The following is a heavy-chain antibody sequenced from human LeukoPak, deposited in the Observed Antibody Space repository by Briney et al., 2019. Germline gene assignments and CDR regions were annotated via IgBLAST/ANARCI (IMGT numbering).Heavy chain of an antibody. D-gene: IGHD2-2*01. CDR2: IYPGDSDT. V-gene: IGHV5-51*01. Sequence: AESLKISCKGSGHSFTSSCIGWVGQMPPKGREGMGIIYPGDSDTRYNPSFQGQVTISADKSISTAYLQWSSLKASDTAMFYCARLPALTEGLDYWGQGTLVTVSS. CDR3: ARLPALTEGLDY. J-gene: IGHJ4*02. CDR1: GHSFTSSC.